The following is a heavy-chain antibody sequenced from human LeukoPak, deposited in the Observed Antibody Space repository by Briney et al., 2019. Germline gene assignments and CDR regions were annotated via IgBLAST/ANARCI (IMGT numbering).Heavy chain of an antibody. CDR2: IYHSGST. Sequence: PSETLSLTCAVSGGSISSGGYSWSWIRQPPGRGLEWIGYIYHSGSTYYNPSLKSRVTISVDRSKNQFSLKLSSVTAADTAVYYCARVHCSSTSCFFIDYWGQGTLVTVSS. J-gene: IGHJ4*02. V-gene: IGHV4-30-2*01. CDR3: ARVHCSSTSCFFIDY. D-gene: IGHD2-2*01. CDR1: GGSISSGGYS.